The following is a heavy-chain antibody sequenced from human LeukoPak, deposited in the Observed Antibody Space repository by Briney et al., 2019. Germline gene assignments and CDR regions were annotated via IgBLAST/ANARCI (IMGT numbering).Heavy chain of an antibody. J-gene: IGHJ5*02. CDR2: INHSGST. D-gene: IGHD2-2*01. Sequence: PSETLSLTCAVSGYSISSGYYWSWIRQPPGKGLEWIGEINHSGSTNYNPSLKSRVTISVDTSKNQFSLKLSSVTAADTAVYYCARGEYCSSTSCYPNWFDPWGQGTLVTVSS. V-gene: IGHV4-34*01. CDR1: GYSISSGYY. CDR3: ARGEYCSSTSCYPNWFDP.